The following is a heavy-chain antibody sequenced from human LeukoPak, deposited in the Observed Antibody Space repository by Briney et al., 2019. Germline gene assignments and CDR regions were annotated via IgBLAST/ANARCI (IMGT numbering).Heavy chain of an antibody. CDR2: ISSSSSYI. Sequence: GSLRLSCAASGFTFSSYSMNWVRQAPGKGLEWVSSISSSSSYIYYADSVKGRFTISRDNAKNSLYLQMNSLRAEDTAVYYCARKGPRYCSGGSCYSREPYYYYYMDVWGKGTTVTVSS. CDR3: ARKGPRYCSGGSCYSREPYYYYYMDV. J-gene: IGHJ6*03. V-gene: IGHV3-21*01. CDR1: GFTFSSYS. D-gene: IGHD2-15*01.